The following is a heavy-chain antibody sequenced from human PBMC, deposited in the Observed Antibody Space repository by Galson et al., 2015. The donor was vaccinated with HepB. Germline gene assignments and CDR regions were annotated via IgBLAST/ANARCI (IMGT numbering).Heavy chain of an antibody. D-gene: IGHD2/OR15-2a*01. V-gene: IGHV1-69*13. CDR1: GGTFSSYA. J-gene: IGHJ6*02. CDR3: ARGQQDVILYYYYGMDV. CDR2: IIPIFGTA. Sequence: SVKVSCKASGGTFSSYAISWVRQAPGQGLEWMGGIIPIFGTANYAQKFQGRVTITADESTSTAYMELSSLRSEDTAVYYCARGQQDVILYYYYGMDVWGQGTTVTVSS.